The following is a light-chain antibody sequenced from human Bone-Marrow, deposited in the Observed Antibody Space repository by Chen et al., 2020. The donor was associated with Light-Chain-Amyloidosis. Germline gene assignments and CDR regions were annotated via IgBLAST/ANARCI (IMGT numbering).Light chain of an antibody. CDR2: EVT. CDR3: SSYTITNTLV. CDR1: SNDVGGDNH. V-gene: IGLV2-14*01. J-gene: IGLJ1*01. Sequence: QSALTQPASVSGSPGQSITLSCTGTSNDVGGDNHVSWYQQHPDKAPKLMIYEVTNRPSWVPDRFSGSKSDNTASLTISGLQTEDEADYFCSSYTITNTLVFGSGTRVTVL.